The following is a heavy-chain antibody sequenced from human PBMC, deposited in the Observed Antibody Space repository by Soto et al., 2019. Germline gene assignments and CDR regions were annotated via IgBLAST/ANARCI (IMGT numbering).Heavy chain of an antibody. J-gene: IGHJ5*01. V-gene: IGHV6-1*01. CDR1: GDSVSSNSAT. Sequence: QVQLQQSGPGLVKPSQTLSLTCAISGDSVSSNSATWDWIRQSTSSGLEWLGRTYYRSKWYNDYAVSVKSRLTINPDTSNNQISLQLNTVTPDDTAVYYWARLIGNSWLDSWGQGTLVTVSS. CDR3: ARLIGNSWLDS. CDR2: TYYRSKWYN. D-gene: IGHD2-8*01.